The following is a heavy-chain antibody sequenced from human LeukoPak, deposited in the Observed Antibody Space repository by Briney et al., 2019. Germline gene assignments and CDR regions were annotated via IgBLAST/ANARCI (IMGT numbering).Heavy chain of an antibody. J-gene: IGHJ4*02. CDR1: GYTFTSYG. D-gene: IGHD6-13*01. CDR2: ISACNGNT. V-gene: IGHV1-18*01. Sequence: ASVKVSCKASGYTFTSYGISWVRQAPGQELEWMGWISACNGNTNYAQKLQGRVTMTTDTSTSTAYMELRSLRSDDTAVYYCARDFEYSSSWYKRSVFDYWGQGTLVTVSS. CDR3: ARDFEYSSSWYKRSVFDY.